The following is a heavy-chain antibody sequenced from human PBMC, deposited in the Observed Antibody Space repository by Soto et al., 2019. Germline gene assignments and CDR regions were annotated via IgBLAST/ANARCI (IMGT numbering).Heavy chain of an antibody. CDR3: ARMGGIKGDTAMDV. V-gene: IGHV2-26*01. D-gene: IGHD5-18*01. Sequence: SGPTLVNPTETLTLTCTVSGFSLSNARMGVSWIRQPPGRALEWLAHIFSNDEKSYSKSLKSRLTISKDTSKSQVVLTMTNMDPVDTATYYCARMGGIKGDTAMDVWGQGTTVTVSS. CDR2: IFSNDEK. J-gene: IGHJ6*02. CDR1: GFSLSNARMG.